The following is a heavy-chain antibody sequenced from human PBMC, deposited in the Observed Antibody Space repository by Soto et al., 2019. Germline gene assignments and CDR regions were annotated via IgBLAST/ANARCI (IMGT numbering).Heavy chain of an antibody. CDR1: GFTFRSYH. Sequence: PGGSLRLSCAASGFTFRSYHMHWVRQAPGKGLEWVSSISYDESNKYYTDSVKGRFTISRDNSKNTLYLQMNSLRDEDTAVYYCARDLDVAMASKDKWFDPWGQGTLVTVS. D-gene: IGHD2-2*01. V-gene: IGHV3-30-3*01. CDR2: ISYDESNK. J-gene: IGHJ5*02. CDR3: ARDLDVAMASKDKWFDP.